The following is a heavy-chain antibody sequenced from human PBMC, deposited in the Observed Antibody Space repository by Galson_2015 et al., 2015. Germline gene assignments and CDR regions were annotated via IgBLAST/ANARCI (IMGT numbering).Heavy chain of an antibody. Sequence: SLRLSCAASGFTFSNAWMSWVRQAPGKGLEWVGRIKSKTDGGTTDYAAPVKGRFTISRDDSKNTLYLQMNSLKTEDTSVYYCTTDGYCSGGSCYFVDYWGQGTLVTVSS. J-gene: IGHJ4*02. CDR2: IKSKTDGGTT. CDR1: GFTFSNAW. CDR3: TTDGYCSGGSCYFVDY. V-gene: IGHV3-15*01. D-gene: IGHD2-15*01.